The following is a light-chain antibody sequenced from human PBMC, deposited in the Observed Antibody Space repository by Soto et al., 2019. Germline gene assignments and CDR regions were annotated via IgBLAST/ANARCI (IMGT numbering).Light chain of an antibody. CDR3: QQYNKWPPYT. V-gene: IGKV3-15*01. CDR2: AGS. CDR1: QTVGFD. J-gene: IGKJ2*01. Sequence: EILMTQSPATLSVSPGERVTLSCRASQTVGFDVAWYQQKPGQAPRLLIYAGSVRATGIPVRFSGSYSGTEFTLTIGSLQSEDFAVYYCQQYNKWPPYTFGQGTKLEIK.